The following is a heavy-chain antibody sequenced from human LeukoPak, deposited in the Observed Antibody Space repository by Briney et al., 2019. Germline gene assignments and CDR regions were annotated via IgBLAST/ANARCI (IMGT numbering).Heavy chain of an antibody. Sequence: GRSLRLSCAASGFTFSNYAIHWVRQAPGKGLEWVAVISYDGSNKYYADSVKGRFTISRDNSKNTLYLQMDSLRAEDTAVYYCARTDYGDSDYWGQGTLVTVSS. J-gene: IGHJ4*02. D-gene: IGHD4-17*01. V-gene: IGHV3-30-3*01. CDR1: GFTFSNYA. CDR3: ARTDYGDSDY. CDR2: ISYDGSNK.